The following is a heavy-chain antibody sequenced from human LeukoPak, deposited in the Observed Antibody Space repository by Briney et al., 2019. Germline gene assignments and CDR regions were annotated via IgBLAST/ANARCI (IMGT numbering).Heavy chain of an antibody. Sequence: GGSLRLSCAASGFTFSNAWMSWVRQAPGKGLEWVGLIKSKTDGGTTDYAAPVKGRFTISRDDSKNTLYLQMNGLKTEDTAVYYCTTDVPTGGRFLEWLNGYWGQGTLVTVSS. CDR2: IKSKTDGGTT. V-gene: IGHV3-15*01. CDR1: GFTFSNAW. J-gene: IGHJ4*02. CDR3: TTDVPTGGRFLEWLNGY. D-gene: IGHD3-3*01.